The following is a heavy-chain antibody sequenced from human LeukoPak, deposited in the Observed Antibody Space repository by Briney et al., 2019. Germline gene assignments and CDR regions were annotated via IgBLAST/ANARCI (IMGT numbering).Heavy chain of an antibody. CDR1: GFTFSSYA. CDR2: TSGSGGST. J-gene: IGHJ6*04. V-gene: IGHV3-23*01. D-gene: IGHD3-10*01. CDR3: AKARYQFSGRGYYYGMDV. Sequence: GGSLRLSCAASGFTFSSYAMSWVRQAPGKGLEWVSATSGSGGSTYYADSVKGRFTISRDNSKNTLYLRMNSLRAEDTAVYYCAKARYQFSGRGYYYGMDVWGKGTTVTVSS.